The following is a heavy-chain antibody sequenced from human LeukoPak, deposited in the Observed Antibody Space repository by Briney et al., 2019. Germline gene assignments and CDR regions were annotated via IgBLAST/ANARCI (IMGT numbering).Heavy chain of an antibody. D-gene: IGHD4-17*01. CDR3: ARDLWGDYGQFGY. CDR2: IYYSGST. J-gene: IGHJ4*02. CDR1: GGSISSHY. Sequence: SETLSLTCTVSGGSISSHYWSWIRQPPGKGLEWIGYIYYSGSTNYNPSLKSRVTISVDTSKNQFSLKLSSVTAADTAVYYCARDLWGDYGQFGYWGQGTLVTVSS. V-gene: IGHV4-59*11.